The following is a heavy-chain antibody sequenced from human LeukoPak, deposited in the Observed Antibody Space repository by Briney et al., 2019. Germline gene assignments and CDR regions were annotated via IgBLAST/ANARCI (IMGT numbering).Heavy chain of an antibody. Sequence: KPSETLSLTCAVSGYSISSGYYWGWIRQPPGKGLEWIGNIYHSGSTYYNPSLKSRVTISVDTSKNQFSLKLSSVTAADTAVYYCARCYYDSSGHHPWDWGQGTLVTVSS. CDR3: ARCYYDSSGHHPWD. CDR2: IYHSGST. V-gene: IGHV4-38-2*01. CDR1: GYSISSGYY. D-gene: IGHD3-22*01. J-gene: IGHJ4*02.